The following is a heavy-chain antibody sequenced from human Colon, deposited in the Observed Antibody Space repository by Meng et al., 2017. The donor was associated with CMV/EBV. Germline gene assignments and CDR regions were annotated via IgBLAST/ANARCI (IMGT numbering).Heavy chain of an antibody. CDR1: GYTVTDSY. Sequence: GYTVTDSYAHWVRPAPGQGLEWMGWINPKSGITIYAQNFQGRLTLTRDTSISTVYMELSRLRSDDTAVYYCAKTAEYSSSSAAFDPWGQGTLVTVSS. J-gene: IGHJ5*02. D-gene: IGHD6-6*01. CDR3: AKTAEYSSSSAAFDP. V-gene: IGHV1-2*02. CDR2: INPKSGIT.